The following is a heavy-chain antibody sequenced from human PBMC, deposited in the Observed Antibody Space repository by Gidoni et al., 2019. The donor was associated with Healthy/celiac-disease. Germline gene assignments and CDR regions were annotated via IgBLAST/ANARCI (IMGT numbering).Heavy chain of an antibody. J-gene: IGHJ4*02. D-gene: IGHD3-9*01. Sequence: QVQLVESGGGVVQPGRSLRLSCAASGFTFSSYGMHWVRQAPGKGLEWVAVISYDGSNKYYADSVKGRFTISRDNSKNTLYLQMNSLRAEDTAVYYCAKPLNYDILTGYYGDWGQGTLVTVSS. CDR1: GFTFSSYG. V-gene: IGHV3-30*18. CDR3: AKPLNYDILTGYYGD. CDR2: ISYDGSNK.